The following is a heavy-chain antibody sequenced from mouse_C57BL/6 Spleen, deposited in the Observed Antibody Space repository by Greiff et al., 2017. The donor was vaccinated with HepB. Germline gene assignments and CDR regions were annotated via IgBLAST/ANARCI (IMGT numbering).Heavy chain of an antibody. D-gene: IGHD1-1*01. J-gene: IGHJ2*01. V-gene: IGHV1-22*01. Sequence: VQLKESGPELVKPGASVKMSCKASGYTFTDYNMHWVKQSHGKSLEWIGYINPNNGGTSYNQKFKGKATLTVNKSSSTAYMELRSLTSEDSAVYYCARPPYYGSSYNFDYWGQGTTLTVSS. CDR2: INPNNGGT. CDR3: ARPPYYGSSYNFDY. CDR1: GYTFTDYN.